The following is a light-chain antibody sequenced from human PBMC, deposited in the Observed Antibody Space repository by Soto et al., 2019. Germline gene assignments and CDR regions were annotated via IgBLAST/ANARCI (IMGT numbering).Light chain of an antibody. V-gene: IGKV3-11*01. Sequence: VLTQSPATLSLSPGERATLSCRASQTVRRYLAWYQQKPGQAPRLLIYYASNRATGIPARFSGSGSGTDYTLTISSLEPEDFAVYYCQQRSTWPLFTFGGGTKVEI. CDR1: QTVRRY. CDR2: YAS. CDR3: QQRSTWPLFT. J-gene: IGKJ4*01.